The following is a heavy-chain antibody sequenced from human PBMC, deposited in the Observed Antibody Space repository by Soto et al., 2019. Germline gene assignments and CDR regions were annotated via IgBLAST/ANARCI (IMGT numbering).Heavy chain of an antibody. D-gene: IGHD1-20*01. J-gene: IGHJ4*02. CDR2: IYSGGST. Sequence: EVQLVESGGDLIQPGGSLRLSCAAAGFTVSSNYMTWVRQAPGKGLEWVSVIYSGGSTYYADSVKGRFTISRDNSKNTLFLQMIRLRAEDTAVYYCARGFNWLDYWGQGTLVTVSS. CDR1: GFTVSSNY. CDR3: ARGFNWLDY. V-gene: IGHV3-53*01.